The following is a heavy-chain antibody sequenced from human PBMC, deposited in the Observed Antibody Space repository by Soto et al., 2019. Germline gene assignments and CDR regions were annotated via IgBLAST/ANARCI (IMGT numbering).Heavy chain of an antibody. CDR1: GYTFISYG. CDR2: ISAYNANT. Sequence: QVQLVQSGAEVKKPGASVKVSCKASGYTFISYGISWVRQAPGQGLEWMGWISAYNANTNYAQKLQGRVTMTTGTSTSTAYMELRSLRSDDTAVYYCAREGKDYGGYLGYYGMDVWGQGTTVTVSS. V-gene: IGHV1-18*04. CDR3: AREGKDYGGYLGYYGMDV. J-gene: IGHJ6*02. D-gene: IGHD4-17*01.